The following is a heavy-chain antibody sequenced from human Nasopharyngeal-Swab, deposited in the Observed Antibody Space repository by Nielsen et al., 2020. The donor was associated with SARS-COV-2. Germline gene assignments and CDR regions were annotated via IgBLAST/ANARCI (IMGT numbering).Heavy chain of an antibody. V-gene: IGHV4-34*01. CDR1: GGSFSDNY. CDR2: ISHLGAT. Sequence: SETLPLTCAVYGGSFSDNYWNWVRQSPGKGLEGIGEISHLGATNYKSSLKSRVVLSVDSSKSQFSLRLTSVTAADTGVYYCVRGYRTWSFPSSYYYYHMDVWGQGTTGTVSS. CDR3: VRGYRTWSFPSSYYYYHMDV. J-gene: IGHJ6*01. D-gene: IGHD3-10*01.